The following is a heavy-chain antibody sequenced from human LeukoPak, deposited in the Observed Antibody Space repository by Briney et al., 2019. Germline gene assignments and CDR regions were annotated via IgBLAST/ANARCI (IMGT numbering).Heavy chain of an antibody. V-gene: IGHV2-5*02. CDR3: AHRRKLNCSSTSCYVFY. CDR1: GFSLSTSGVG. J-gene: IGHJ4*02. CDR2: IYWDDDK. Sequence: SGPTLVKPTQTLTLTCTFSGFSLSTSGVGVGWIRQPPGKALEWLALIYWDDDKRYSPSLKSRLTITKDTSKNQVVLTMTNMDPVDTATHYCAHRRKLNCSSTSCYVFYWGQGTLVTVSS. D-gene: IGHD2-2*01.